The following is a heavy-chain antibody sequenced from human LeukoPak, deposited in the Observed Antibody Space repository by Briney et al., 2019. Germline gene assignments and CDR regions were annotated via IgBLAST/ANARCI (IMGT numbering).Heavy chain of an antibody. CDR2: IRYDGSNK. V-gene: IGHV3-30*02. CDR1: GFTFSSYG. J-gene: IGHJ4*02. CDR3: ARDHGIAVAGNFDY. D-gene: IGHD6-19*01. Sequence: GGSLRLSCAASGFTFSSYGMYWVRQAPGKGLEWVAFIRYDGSNKYYADSVKGRFTISGDNSKNTLYLQMNSLRAEDTAVYYCARDHGIAVAGNFDYWGQGTLVTVSS.